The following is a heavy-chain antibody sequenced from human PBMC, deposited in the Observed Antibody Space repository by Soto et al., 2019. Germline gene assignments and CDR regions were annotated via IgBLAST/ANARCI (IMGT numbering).Heavy chain of an antibody. V-gene: IGHV2-5*02. D-gene: IGHD1-1*01. CDR3: AHRRGYNWNDDVNYFDY. CDR2: IYWDDDK. J-gene: IGHJ4*02. Sequence: QITLKESGPTLVKPTQTLTLTCTFSGFSLSTSGVGVGWIRQPPGKALEWLALIYWDDDKRYSPSLKSRLTITKDTSKNPVVLTMTNMDPVDTATYYCAHRRGYNWNDDVNYFDYWGQGTLVTVSS. CDR1: GFSLSTSGVG.